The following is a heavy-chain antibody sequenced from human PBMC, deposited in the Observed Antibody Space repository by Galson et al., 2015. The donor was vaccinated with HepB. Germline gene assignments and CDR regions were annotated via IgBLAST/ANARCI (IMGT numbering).Heavy chain of an antibody. Sequence: SLRLSCAASGFHFNRFAMHWVRQAPGKGLEWVAIILYDGSQKYYADSVKGRFTISRDNSRDRVFLQMNSLRGDDTAIYYCVRESPIVDTAMTWSARAQGTLVIVSS. V-gene: IGHV3-30*14. J-gene: IGHJ4*02. D-gene: IGHD5-18*01. CDR1: GFHFNRFA. CDR3: VRESPIVDTAMTWSA. CDR2: ILYDGSQK.